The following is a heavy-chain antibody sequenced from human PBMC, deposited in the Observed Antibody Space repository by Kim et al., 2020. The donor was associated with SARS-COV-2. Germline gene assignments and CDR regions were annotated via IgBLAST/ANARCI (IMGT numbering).Heavy chain of an antibody. Sequence: YNPSLKSRVTISVDTSKNQFSLKLSSVTAADTAVYYCARRIVGATGGLDYWGQGTLVTVSS. CDR3: ARRIVGATGGLDY. J-gene: IGHJ4*02. D-gene: IGHD1-26*01. V-gene: IGHV4-34*01.